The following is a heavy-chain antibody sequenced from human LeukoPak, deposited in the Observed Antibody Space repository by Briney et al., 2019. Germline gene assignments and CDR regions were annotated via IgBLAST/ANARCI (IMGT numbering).Heavy chain of an antibody. CDR1: GGSISSYY. D-gene: IGHD2-2*01. CDR2: IYTSGST. J-gene: IGHJ4*02. V-gene: IGHV4-4*07. CDR3: ARDSRSTYCSSTSCYDY. Sequence: SETLSLTCTVSGGSISSYYRSWIRQPAGKGLEWIGRIYTSGSTNYNPSLKSRVTMSVDTSKNQFSLKLSSVTAADTAVYYCARDSRSTYCSSTSCYDYWGQGTLVTVSS.